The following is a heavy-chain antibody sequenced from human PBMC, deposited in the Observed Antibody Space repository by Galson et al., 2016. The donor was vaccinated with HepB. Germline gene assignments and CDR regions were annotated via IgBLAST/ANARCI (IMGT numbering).Heavy chain of an antibody. D-gene: IGHD1-26*01. V-gene: IGHV3-23*01. CDR2: ISGSGGNT. Sequence: SLRLSCAASGFTFSSYAMSWVRQAPGKGLEWVSAISGSGGNTYYADSVKGRFTISRDNSKESLYLQMSSLRAEDTAVYYRAKDRFFGLGDGIYEHWGQGTLVTVSS. J-gene: IGHJ1*01. CDR1: GFTFSSYA. CDR3: AKDRFFGLGDGIYEH.